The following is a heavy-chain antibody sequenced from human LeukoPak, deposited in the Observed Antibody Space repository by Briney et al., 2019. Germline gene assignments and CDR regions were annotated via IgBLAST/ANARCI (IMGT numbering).Heavy chain of an antibody. Sequence: GASVKVSCKASGYTFTSYDINWVRQAPGQGLEWMGWMNPNSGNTGYAQKFQGRVTITRNTSISTAYMELSSLRSEDTAVYYCARYGKNYYDSSGYFSFDYWGQGTLVTVSS. CDR2: MNPNSGNT. D-gene: IGHD3-22*01. V-gene: IGHV1-8*03. CDR3: ARYGKNYYDSSGYFSFDY. CDR1: GYTFTSYD. J-gene: IGHJ4*02.